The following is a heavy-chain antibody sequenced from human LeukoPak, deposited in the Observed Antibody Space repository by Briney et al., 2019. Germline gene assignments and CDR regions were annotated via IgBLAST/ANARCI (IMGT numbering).Heavy chain of an antibody. V-gene: IGHV1-18*01. J-gene: IGHJ4*02. CDR3: ARVFLPVPRGDY. D-gene: IGHD2/OR15-2a*01. Sequence: ASVKVSCKASGYTFTSYGISWVRQAPGQGLEWMGWISVKTGNTNYVQKLQGRVAMTTDTSTSTAYMELRSLRSDDTAVYYCARVFLPVPRGDYWGQGTLVTVSP. CDR2: ISVKTGNT. CDR1: GYTFTSYG.